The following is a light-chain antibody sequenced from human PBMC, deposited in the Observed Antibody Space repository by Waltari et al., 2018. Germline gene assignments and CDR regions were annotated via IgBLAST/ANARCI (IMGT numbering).Light chain of an antibody. Sequence: EIVLTQSPGTLSLSQGDRATVSCRASSRVSRALAWYQQKPGQAPRLLIDCASTRATGIPDRFSGSGSGTDFSLTISRLEPDDFAVYYCQHYLRLPVTFGQGTTVEI. CDR3: QHYLRLPVT. CDR1: SRVSRA. CDR2: CAS. V-gene: IGKV3-20*01. J-gene: IGKJ1*01.